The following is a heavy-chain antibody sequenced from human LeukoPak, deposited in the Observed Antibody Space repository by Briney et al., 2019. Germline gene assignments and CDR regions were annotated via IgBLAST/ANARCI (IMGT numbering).Heavy chain of an antibody. CDR3: AKKGQNIQAAPFDP. J-gene: IGHJ5*02. V-gene: IGHV3-23*01. D-gene: IGHD6-25*01. Sequence: PGGSLRLSCAASGFTFDNYAMSWVRQAPGKGLEWVSSLSESGTRTYHADSVKGRFTISRDNSKNTLYLHMNCLRAEDTAVYYCAKKGQNIQAAPFDPWGQGTLVIASS. CDR1: GFTFDNYA. CDR2: LSESGTRT.